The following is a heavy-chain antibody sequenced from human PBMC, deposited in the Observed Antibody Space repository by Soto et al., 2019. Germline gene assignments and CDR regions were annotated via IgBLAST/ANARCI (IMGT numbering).Heavy chain of an antibody. J-gene: IGHJ4*02. D-gene: IGHD1-1*01. CDR1: GFTFSSYA. V-gene: IGHV3-30-3*01. CDR2: ISYDGSNK. CDR3: ARIQLDTIMALDY. Sequence: GGSLRLSCAASGFTFSSYAMHWVRQAPGKGLEWVAVISYDGSNKYYADSVKGRFTISRDNSKNTLYLQMNSLRAEDTAVYYCARIQLDTIMALDYWGQGTLVTVSS.